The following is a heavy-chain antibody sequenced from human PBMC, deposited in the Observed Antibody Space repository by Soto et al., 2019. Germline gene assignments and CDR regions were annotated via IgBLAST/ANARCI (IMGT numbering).Heavy chain of an antibody. CDR3: ARQTGHDFWSGYYRSNWFDP. CDR1: GYSFTSYW. CDR2: IYPGDSDT. V-gene: IGHV5-51*01. J-gene: IGHJ5*02. Sequence: GESLKISCKGSGYSFTSYWIGWVRQLPGKGLEWIGIIYPGDSDTRYSPSFQGQVTISADKSISTAYLQWSSPKASDTAMYYCARQTGHDFWSGYYRSNWFDPWGQGTLVTVSS. D-gene: IGHD3-3*01.